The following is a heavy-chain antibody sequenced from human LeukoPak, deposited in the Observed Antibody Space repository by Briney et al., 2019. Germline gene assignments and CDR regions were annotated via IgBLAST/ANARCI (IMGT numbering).Heavy chain of an antibody. CDR3: ARAYCSGGSCYPFDY. CDR1: GFTFSSYS. J-gene: IGHJ4*02. CDR2: ITSSSSYI. Sequence: GGSLRLSCAASGFTFSSYSMNWVRQAPGKGLEWVSSITSSSSYIYYADSVKGRFTISRDNAKNSLYLQMNSLRAEDTAVYYCARAYCSGGSCYPFDYWGQGTLVTVSS. D-gene: IGHD2-15*01. V-gene: IGHV3-21*01.